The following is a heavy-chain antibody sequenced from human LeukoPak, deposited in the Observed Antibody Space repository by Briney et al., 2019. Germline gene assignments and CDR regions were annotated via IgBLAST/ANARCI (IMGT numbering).Heavy chain of an antibody. CDR2: ISYDGSNK. J-gene: IGHJ3*02. Sequence: GGSLRLSCAASGFTFSSYAMHWVRQAPGKGLEWVAVISYDGSNKYYADSVKGRFTISRDNSKNTLYLQMNSLRAEDTAVYYCARVMGSGWGGAFDIWGQGTMVTVSS. CDR3: ARVMGSGWGGAFDI. D-gene: IGHD6-19*01. V-gene: IGHV3-30*04. CDR1: GFTFSSYA.